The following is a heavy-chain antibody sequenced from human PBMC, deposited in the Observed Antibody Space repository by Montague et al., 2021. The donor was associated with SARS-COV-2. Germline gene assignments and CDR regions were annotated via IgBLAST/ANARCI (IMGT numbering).Heavy chain of an antibody. Sequence: SETLSLTCAVYGGSFSGYYWSWIRQPPGKGLEWIGEINHSGSTNYNPSLKSRVTISVDTSKNQFSLKLSSVTAADTAVYYCARMRAVLLWFGESTYFDYWGQGTLATVSS. CDR3: ARMRAVLLWFGESTYFDY. J-gene: IGHJ4*02. D-gene: IGHD3-10*01. CDR1: GGSFSGYY. V-gene: IGHV4-34*01. CDR2: INHSGST.